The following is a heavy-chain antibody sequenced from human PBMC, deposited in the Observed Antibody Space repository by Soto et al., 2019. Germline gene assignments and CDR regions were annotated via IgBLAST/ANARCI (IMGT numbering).Heavy chain of an antibody. CDR2: INSFSGDT. D-gene: IGHD2-15*01. V-gene: IGHV1-18*01. J-gene: IGHJ2*01. CDR1: GYTFTHYG. Sequence: QVQLVQSGAEVKKPGASVKVSCKASGYTFTHYGITWVRQAPGQGLEWMGWINSFSGDTNYPQKHQGRLTMTTDTSTNTVYMDLRNLRSDDTAVYYCARDLHSGGKYWYFDIWGRGTLVTVSS. CDR3: ARDLHSGGKYWYFDI.